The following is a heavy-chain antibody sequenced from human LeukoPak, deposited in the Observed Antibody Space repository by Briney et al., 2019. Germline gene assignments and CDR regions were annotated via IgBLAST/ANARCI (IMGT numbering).Heavy chain of an antibody. CDR1: GFTFSRYW. Sequence: PGGSLRLSCVASGFTFSRYWMSWVRQAPGKGLEWVAKINQDGSGEYYLDSVKGRFTISRDNAKNSLYLQMNSLRADDTAVYFCLTTYSSHWYNEGNYWGQGTLVTASS. J-gene: IGHJ4*02. V-gene: IGHV3-7*01. D-gene: IGHD6-19*01. CDR2: INQDGSGE. CDR3: LTTYSSHWYNEGNY.